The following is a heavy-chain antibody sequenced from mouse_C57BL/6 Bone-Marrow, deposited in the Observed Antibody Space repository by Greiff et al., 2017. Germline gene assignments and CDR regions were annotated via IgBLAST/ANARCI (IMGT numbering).Heavy chain of an antibody. Sequence: EVKVVESGGGLVKPGGSLKLSCAASGFTFSDYGMHWVRQAPEKGLEWVAYISSGSSTIYYADTVKGRFTISRDNAKNTLFLQMTSLRSEDTAMYYCAQGYYGSSYDAMDYWGQGTSVTVSS. J-gene: IGHJ4*01. CDR2: ISSGSSTI. CDR1: GFTFSDYG. CDR3: AQGYYGSSYDAMDY. D-gene: IGHD1-1*01. V-gene: IGHV5-17*01.